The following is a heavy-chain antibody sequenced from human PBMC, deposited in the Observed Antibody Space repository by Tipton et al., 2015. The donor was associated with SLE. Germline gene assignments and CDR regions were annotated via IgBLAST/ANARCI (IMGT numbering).Heavy chain of an antibody. V-gene: IGHV4-59*12. CDR3: ARDLGDGDYEN. CDR2: IYYSGST. Sequence: TLSLTCTVSGGSISSYYWSWIRQPPGKGLEWIGYIYYSGSTNYNPSLKSRVTISVDTSKNQFSLKLSSVTAADTAVYYCARDLGDGDYENWGQGTLVTVSS. J-gene: IGHJ4*02. CDR1: GGSISSYY. D-gene: IGHD4-17*01.